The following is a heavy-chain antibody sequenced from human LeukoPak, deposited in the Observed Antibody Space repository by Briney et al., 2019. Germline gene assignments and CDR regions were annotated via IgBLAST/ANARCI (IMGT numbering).Heavy chain of an antibody. D-gene: IGHD1-1*01. Sequence: PGGSLRFSCAASGFTFSDYSMNWVRPAPGKGVEWVSSISRSSRHVYYTGSVKGLFTISRGNAKNSPYLQMNGLRAEDMAVYFCVRDLMGSGSTTAYLHHWGQGTLVTVSS. CDR3: VRDLMGSGSTTAYLHH. V-gene: IGHV3-21*01. J-gene: IGHJ1*01. CDR2: ISRSSRHV. CDR1: GFTFSDYS.